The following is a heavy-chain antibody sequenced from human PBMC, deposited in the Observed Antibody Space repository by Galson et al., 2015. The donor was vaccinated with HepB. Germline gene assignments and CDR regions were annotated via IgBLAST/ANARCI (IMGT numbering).Heavy chain of an antibody. J-gene: IGHJ4*02. CDR3: ATAGGKIEVGAVNFDY. Sequence: QSGAEVKKPGESLKVSCKVSGYTLTELSMHWVRQAPGKGLEWMGGFDPEDGETIYAQKFQGRVTMTEDTSTDTAYMELSSLRSEDTAVYYCATAGGKIEVGAVNFDYWGQGTLVTVSS. V-gene: IGHV1-24*01. D-gene: IGHD1-26*01. CDR1: GYTLTELS. CDR2: FDPEDGET.